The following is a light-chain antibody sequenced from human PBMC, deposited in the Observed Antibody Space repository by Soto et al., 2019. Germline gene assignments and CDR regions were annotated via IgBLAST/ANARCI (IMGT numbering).Light chain of an antibody. CDR3: GSYTSANSPFV. Sequence: QSVLTKPSSVSGSPGQSITISCTGTSTDVCGYNYVSWYQHHPDKAPILVIYEVSNRPSGVSDRFSGSKSGNTASLTISGLQAEDESDYYCGSYTSANSPFVFGTGTKVTVL. J-gene: IGLJ1*01. CDR1: STDVCGYNY. V-gene: IGLV2-14*01. CDR2: EVS.